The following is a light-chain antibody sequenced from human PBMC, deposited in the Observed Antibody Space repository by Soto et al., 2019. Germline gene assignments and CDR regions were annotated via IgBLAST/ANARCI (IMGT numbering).Light chain of an antibody. CDR1: QTVSTN. CDR3: RQSTNLPQN. V-gene: IGKV3-15*01. Sequence: EIVMTQSQVTLSASPGERATLSCRASQTVSTNLAWYQQRPGQAPRLLIYGASTRVTGIPPRFSGSGSGTDFTLTISSLQSEDFAVYFCRQSTNLPQNFGQGTKLEIK. J-gene: IGKJ2*01. CDR2: GAS.